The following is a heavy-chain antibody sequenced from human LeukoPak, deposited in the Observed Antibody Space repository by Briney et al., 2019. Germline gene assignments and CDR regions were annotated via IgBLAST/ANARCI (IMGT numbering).Heavy chain of an antibody. CDR3: AKDGAAGPYYRDV. Sequence: GGSLRLSCAASGFTFSSYSMNWVRQAPGKGLEWVSSISSSSSYIYYADSVKGRFTISRDNAKNSLYLQMNSLRAEDTALYYCAKDGAAGPYYRDVWGKGTTVTISS. V-gene: IGHV3-21*04. D-gene: IGHD6-13*01. CDR1: GFTFSSYS. J-gene: IGHJ6*03. CDR2: ISSSSSYI.